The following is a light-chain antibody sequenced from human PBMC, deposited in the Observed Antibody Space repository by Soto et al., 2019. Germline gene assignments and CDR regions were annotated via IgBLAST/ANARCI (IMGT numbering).Light chain of an antibody. Sequence: EIVLTQSPGTLSLSPGERATHSCRASQSISSSYLAWHQQKPGQAPRVLIYGASSRATGIPDRFSGSGSGTDFTLTISRLEPEDFAVYFCQQYGNPPPNAFGQGTKVDIK. V-gene: IGKV3-20*01. CDR2: GAS. CDR3: QQYGNPPPNA. CDR1: QSISSSY. J-gene: IGKJ2*01.